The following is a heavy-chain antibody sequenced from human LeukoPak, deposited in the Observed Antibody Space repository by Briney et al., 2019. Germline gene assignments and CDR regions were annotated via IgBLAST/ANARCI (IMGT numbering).Heavy chain of an antibody. CDR1: GXTFSSYS. CDR2: ISSSSSTI. J-gene: IGHJ4*02. CDR3: ARDSYGSGNYYSPIDY. D-gene: IGHD3-10*01. Sequence: GGSLRLSCAASGXTFSSYSMNWVRQAPGKGLEWVSYISSSSSTIYYADSVKGRFTISRDNAKNSLYLQMNSLRDEDTAVYYCARDSYGSGNYYSPIDYWGQGTLVTVSS. V-gene: IGHV3-48*02.